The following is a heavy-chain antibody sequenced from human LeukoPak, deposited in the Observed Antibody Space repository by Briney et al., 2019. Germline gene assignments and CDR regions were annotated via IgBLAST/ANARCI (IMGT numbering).Heavy chain of an antibody. CDR2: ISTSSSYI. D-gene: IGHD6-19*01. Sequence: GGSLRLSCAVSGFTFSSYSMNWVRQAPGKGLEWVSSISTSSSYIDYADSVKGRFTISRDNAKNSLYLQMSSPRAEDTAIYYCARDPSYGSGSYWGQGTLVTVSS. CDR1: GFTFSSYS. CDR3: ARDPSYGSGSY. V-gene: IGHV3-21*01. J-gene: IGHJ4*02.